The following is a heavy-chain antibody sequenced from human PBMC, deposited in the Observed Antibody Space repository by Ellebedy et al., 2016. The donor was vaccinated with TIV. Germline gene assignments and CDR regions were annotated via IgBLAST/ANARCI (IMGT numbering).Heavy chain of an antibody. D-gene: IGHD2-15*01. Sequence: SGPTLVKPTQTLTLTCTFSGFSLTTRGVRVGWIRQPPGKALEWLALIYWNDDQRYSPSLRSRLTITKDTSKNQVVLTMTNMEPGDTATYYCAHVRGSVVVTSTGWFDPWGQGILVIVSS. CDR1: GFSLTTRGVR. CDR2: IYWNDDQ. CDR3: AHVRGSVVVTSTGWFDP. J-gene: IGHJ5*02. V-gene: IGHV2-5*01.